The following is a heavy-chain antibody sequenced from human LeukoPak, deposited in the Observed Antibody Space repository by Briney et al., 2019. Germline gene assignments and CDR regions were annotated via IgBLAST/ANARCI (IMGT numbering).Heavy chain of an antibody. J-gene: IGHJ3*02. CDR1: GYTFTGYY. CDR2: INPNSGGT. D-gene: IGHD6-19*01. V-gene: IGHV1-2*04. CDR3: ARGIAVPRGGAFDI. Sequence: ASVKVSCKASGYTFTGYYMHWVRQAPGQGLEWMGWINPNSGGTNYAQKFQGWVTMTRDTSISTAYMELSRLRSNDTAVYYCARGIAVPRGGAFDIWGQGTMVTVSS.